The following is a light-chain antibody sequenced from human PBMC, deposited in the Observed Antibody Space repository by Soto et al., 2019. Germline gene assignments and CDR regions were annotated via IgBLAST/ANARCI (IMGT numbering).Light chain of an antibody. Sequence: DIQMTQSPSTLSASVGDRDTITCRASQSISSWLAWYQQKPGKAPKLLIYKASSLESGVPSRFSGSGSGTEFTLTISSLQPDDFATYYCQQYNSYSVTFGQGTKVEIK. CDR3: QQYNSYSVT. J-gene: IGKJ1*01. CDR1: QSISSW. CDR2: KAS. V-gene: IGKV1-5*03.